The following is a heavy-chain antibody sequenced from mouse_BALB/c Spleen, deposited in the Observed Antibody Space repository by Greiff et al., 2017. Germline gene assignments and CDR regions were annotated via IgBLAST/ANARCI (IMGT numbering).Heavy chain of an antibody. J-gene: IGHJ1*01. CDR1: GYTFTSYW. CDR2: IDPSDSYT. Sequence: VQLQQPGAELVKPGASVKLSCKASGYTFTSYWMHWVKQRPGQGLEWIGEIDPSDSYTNYNQKFKGKATLTVDKSSSTAYMKLSSLTSEDSAVYYCAWVWYFDVWGAGTTVTVSS. V-gene: IGHV1-69*02. CDR3: AWVWYFDV.